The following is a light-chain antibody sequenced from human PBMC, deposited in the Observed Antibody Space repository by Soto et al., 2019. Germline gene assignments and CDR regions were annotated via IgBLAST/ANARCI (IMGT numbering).Light chain of an antibody. CDR3: QQYYTTPHT. Sequence: DIVMTQSPDSLAVSLGERATINCKSSQNVLSTSNNRNYLAWYQHKSGQPPQLLVSWASTRDSAVPDRFSGSGSGTDFTLTISSLQAEDAAVYYCQQYYTTPHTFGQGTKVEI. CDR2: WAS. J-gene: IGKJ1*01. CDR1: QNVLSTSNNRNY. V-gene: IGKV4-1*01.